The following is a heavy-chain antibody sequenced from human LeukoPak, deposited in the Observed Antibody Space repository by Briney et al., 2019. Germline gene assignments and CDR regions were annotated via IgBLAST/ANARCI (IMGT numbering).Heavy chain of an antibody. Sequence: GGSLRLSCAASGFTFSSYWMSWVRQAPGKGLEWVANIKQDGSEKYYVDSVKGRFTISRDNAKNSLYLQMNSLRAEDTAVYYCARGPWGPLYYLDYWGQGTLVTVSS. CDR1: GFTFSSYW. D-gene: IGHD3-16*01. J-gene: IGHJ4*02. V-gene: IGHV3-7*01. CDR3: ARGPWGPLYYLDY. CDR2: IKQDGSEK.